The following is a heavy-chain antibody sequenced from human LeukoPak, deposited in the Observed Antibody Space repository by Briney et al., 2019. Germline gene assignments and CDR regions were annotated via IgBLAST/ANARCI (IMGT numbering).Heavy chain of an antibody. J-gene: IGHJ4*02. CDR3: ARAYSRTPGDYYFDS. V-gene: IGHV4-38-2*01. CDR1: GFFISSGYY. CDR2: IYRNGNT. Sequence: ETLSLTCAVSGFFISSGYYWGWIRQPPGKGLEWIASIYRNGNTFYNPSLQSRVTISVDTSRNQLSLQLGSATAADTAVYYCARAYSRTPGDYYFDSWGQGTVVTVSS. D-gene: IGHD4-11*01.